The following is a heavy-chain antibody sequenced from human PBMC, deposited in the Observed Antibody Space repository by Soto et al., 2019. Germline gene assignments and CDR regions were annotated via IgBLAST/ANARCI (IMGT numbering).Heavy chain of an antibody. D-gene: IGHD5-12*01. V-gene: IGHV4-59*01. Sequence: SETLSLTCTVSGGSISSYYWSWIRQPPGKGLEWIGYIYYSGSTNYNPSLKSRVTISIDTSKNQFSLKLSSVTAADTAVYYCARDYVLRYSGYEHYYYYYGMDVWGQGTTVTVSS. CDR2: IYYSGST. J-gene: IGHJ6*02. CDR1: GGSISSYY. CDR3: ARDYVLRYSGYEHYYYYYGMDV.